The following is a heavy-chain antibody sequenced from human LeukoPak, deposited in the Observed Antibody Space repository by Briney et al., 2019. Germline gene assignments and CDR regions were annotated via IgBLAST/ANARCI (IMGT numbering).Heavy chain of an antibody. Sequence: GGSLRLSCAASGFTFSNAWMSWVRQAPGKELEWVSAISGSGGSTYYADSVKGRFTISRDNSKNTLYLQMNSLRAEDTAVYYCAKDRPYYYDSSGYIDYWGQGTLVTVSS. D-gene: IGHD3-22*01. J-gene: IGHJ4*02. V-gene: IGHV3-23*01. CDR1: GFTFSNAW. CDR2: ISGSGGST. CDR3: AKDRPYYYDSSGYIDY.